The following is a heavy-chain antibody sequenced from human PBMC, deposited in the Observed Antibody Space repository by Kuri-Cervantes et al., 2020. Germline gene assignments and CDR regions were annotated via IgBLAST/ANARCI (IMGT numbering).Heavy chain of an antibody. J-gene: IGHJ4*02. CDR2: ISSSSSYI. CDR3: ARDINWIFDY. CDR1: GFTFSSYS. Sequence: GESLKISCAASGFTFSSYSMNWVRQAPGKGLEWVSSISSSSSYIYYADSVKGRFTISRDNSKNTLYLQMNSLRAEDTAVYYCARDINWIFDYWGQGTLVTVSS. V-gene: IGHV3-21*01. D-gene: IGHD1-20*01.